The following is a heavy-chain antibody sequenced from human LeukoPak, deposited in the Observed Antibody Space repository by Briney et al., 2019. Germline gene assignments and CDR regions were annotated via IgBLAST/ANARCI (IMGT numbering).Heavy chain of an antibody. CDR1: GYTFSSYG. CDR3: ARHCSGTSCYRDY. CDR2: EQYDGSNI. D-gene: IGHD2-2*01. V-gene: IGHV3-30*02. Sequence: GGSLRLSCAASGYTFSSYGMHWVRQAPGKGLECVAFEQYDGSNIYYSDSVKGRFTISRYNSKNTLYLQMNSLRVEDTAVYYCARHCSGTSCYRDYWGQETLVTVSS. J-gene: IGHJ4*02.